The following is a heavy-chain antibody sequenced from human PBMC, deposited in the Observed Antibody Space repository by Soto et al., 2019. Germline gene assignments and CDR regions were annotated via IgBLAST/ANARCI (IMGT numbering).Heavy chain of an antibody. CDR3: ARGNVDTAMVTAFDI. D-gene: IGHD5-18*01. CDR1: GGSISSYY. CDR2: IYYSGST. Sequence: SQTLSLTCTVSGGSISSYYWSWIRQPPGKGLEWIGYIYYSGSTNYNPSLKSRVTISVDTSKNQFSLKLSSVTAADTAVYYCARGNVDTAMVTAFDIWCQGTMVTVSS. J-gene: IGHJ3*02. V-gene: IGHV4-59*01.